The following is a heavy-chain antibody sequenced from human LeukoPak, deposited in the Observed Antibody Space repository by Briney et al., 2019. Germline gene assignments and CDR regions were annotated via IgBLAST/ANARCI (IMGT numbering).Heavy chain of an antibody. CDR3: ARNPSTYGMDV. J-gene: IGHJ6*02. V-gene: IGHV1-18*01. D-gene: IGHD5/OR15-5a*01. CDR1: GYTLTELS. CDR2: ISAYNGNT. Sequence: ASVKVSCKVSGYTLTELSMHWVRQAPGQGLEWMGWISAYNGNTNYAQNFQGRVTMTTDTSTSTAYMELRSLRSDDTAVYYCARNPSTYGMDVWGQGTTVSVSS.